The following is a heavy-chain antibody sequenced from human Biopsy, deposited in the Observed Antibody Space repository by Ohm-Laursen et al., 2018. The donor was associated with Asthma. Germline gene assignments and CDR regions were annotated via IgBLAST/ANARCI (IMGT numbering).Heavy chain of an antibody. Sequence: GASVKVSCKASGDSFSNYAISWVRQAPGQGLGGMGGPIPVLGPPDHAQMFEGRVTITADESTSTAYMELSSLSSEDTAVYYCARGYSGSDRIVYYYSGLEVWGQGTTVTVSS. CDR2: PIPVLGPP. CDR3: ARGYSGSDRIVYYYSGLEV. J-gene: IGHJ6*02. D-gene: IGHD5-12*01. CDR1: GDSFSNYA. V-gene: IGHV1-69*13.